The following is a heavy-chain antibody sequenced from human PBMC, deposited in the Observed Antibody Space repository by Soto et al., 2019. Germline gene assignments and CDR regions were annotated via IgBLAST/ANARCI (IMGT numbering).Heavy chain of an antibody. D-gene: IGHD3-3*01. CDR1: GCTFTSYY. CDR3: ARETNYDFWSGYYSDAIDI. CDR2: INPSGGST. Sequence: GASVKVSCKASGCTFTSYYMHWVRQAPGQGLEWMGIINPSGGSTSYAQKFQGRVTMTRDASTSTVYMELSSPRSEDTAVYYCARETNYDFWSGYYSDAIDIWGQGTMVTVS. J-gene: IGHJ3*02. V-gene: IGHV1-46*03.